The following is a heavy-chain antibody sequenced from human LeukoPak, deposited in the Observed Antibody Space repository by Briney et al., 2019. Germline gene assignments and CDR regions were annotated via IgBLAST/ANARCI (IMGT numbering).Heavy chain of an antibody. CDR3: ARHLVRLALDY. V-gene: IGHV4-39*01. CDR1: GGSISSSSYY. Sequence: SETLSLTCTVSGGSISSSSYYWGWIRQPPGKGLEWIGSIYYSGSTYYNPSLKSRVTISVDTSKNQFSLKLSSVTAADTPVYYCARHLVRLALDYWGQGTLVTVSS. CDR2: IYYSGST. D-gene: IGHD4-17*01. J-gene: IGHJ4*02.